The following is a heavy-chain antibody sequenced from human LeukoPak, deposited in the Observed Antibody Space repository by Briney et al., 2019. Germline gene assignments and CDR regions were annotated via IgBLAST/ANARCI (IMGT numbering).Heavy chain of an antibody. CDR3: ARGRGSRYWFDP. D-gene: IGHD3-10*01. V-gene: IGHV1-2*04. CDR2: INPNSGGT. J-gene: IGHJ5*02. Sequence: EXMGWINPNSGGTNYAQKFQGWVTMTRDTSISTAYMELSRLRSDDTAVYYCARGRGSRYWFDPWGQGTLVTVSS.